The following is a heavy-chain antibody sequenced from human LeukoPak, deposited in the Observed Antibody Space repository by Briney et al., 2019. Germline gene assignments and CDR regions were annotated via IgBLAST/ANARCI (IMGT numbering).Heavy chain of an antibody. J-gene: IGHJ4*02. Sequence: ASVKVSCKASGYTFTGYYMHWVRQAPGQGLEWMGRINPNSGGTNYAQKFQGRVTMTRDTSISTAYMELSRLRSDDTAVYYCARVHLSSYNPLRFDYWGQGTLLTVSS. CDR2: INPNSGGT. CDR1: GYTFTGYY. D-gene: IGHD1-1*01. CDR3: ARVHLSSYNPLRFDY. V-gene: IGHV1-2*06.